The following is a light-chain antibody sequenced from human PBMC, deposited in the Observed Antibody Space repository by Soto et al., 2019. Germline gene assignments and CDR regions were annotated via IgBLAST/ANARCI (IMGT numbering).Light chain of an antibody. J-gene: IGKJ4*01. CDR2: GAS. Sequence: EIVMTQSPATLSVSPGETATLSCRGSQSLNHNLAWYQQKPGQAPRLLIYGASIRATGIPARFSGSGAGTEFTLTINSLQSEDSAVYYCQQCVSWPPLTFGVGTTVEIK. V-gene: IGKV3-15*01. CDR3: QQCVSWPPLT. CDR1: QSLNHN.